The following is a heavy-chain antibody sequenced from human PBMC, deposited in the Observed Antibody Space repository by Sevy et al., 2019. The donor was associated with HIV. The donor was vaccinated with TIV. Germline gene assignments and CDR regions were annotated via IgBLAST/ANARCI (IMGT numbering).Heavy chain of an antibody. Sequence: SETLSLTCTVSGGSVNSYYWSWIRQPPGKGLERIGYIYYSGSTKYNPSLKSRVSISVDRSKNQFSLRLSSVTAADTAVYYCARDFVATGRLDYWCQGTLVTVSS. CDR1: GGSVNSYY. CDR2: IYYSGST. V-gene: IGHV4-59*02. CDR3: ARDFVATGRLDY. J-gene: IGHJ4*02. D-gene: IGHD6-13*01.